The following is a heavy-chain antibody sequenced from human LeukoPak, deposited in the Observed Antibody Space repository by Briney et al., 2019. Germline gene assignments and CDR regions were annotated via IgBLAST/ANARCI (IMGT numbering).Heavy chain of an antibody. J-gene: IGHJ4*02. Sequence: KPGGSLRLSCTASGFTFGDYAMSWFRQAPGKGLEWVGFIRSKAYGGTTEYAASVKGRFTISRDDSKSIAYLQMNSLKTEDTAVYYCTRDPRKLLGTTGADYWGQGTLVTVSS. CDR1: GFTFGDYA. V-gene: IGHV3-49*05. D-gene: IGHD1-1*01. CDR3: TRDPRKLLGTTGADY. CDR2: IRSKAYGGTT.